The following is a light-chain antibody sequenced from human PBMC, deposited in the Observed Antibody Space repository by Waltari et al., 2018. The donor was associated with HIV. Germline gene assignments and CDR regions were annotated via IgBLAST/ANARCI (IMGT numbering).Light chain of an antibody. V-gene: IGLV1-44*01. J-gene: IGLJ2*01. CDR2: SNN. CDR1: SSNIGDNA. Sequence: QSVLTQPPSVSGTPGQRVTISCSGGSSNIGDNAVSWYQQFPGTAPKLLIYSNNTRPSGVPDRFCGSKSGPSASRAISGLQSADGADYYCATLDDSLNGPVFGGGTKVTVL. CDR3: ATLDDSLNGPV.